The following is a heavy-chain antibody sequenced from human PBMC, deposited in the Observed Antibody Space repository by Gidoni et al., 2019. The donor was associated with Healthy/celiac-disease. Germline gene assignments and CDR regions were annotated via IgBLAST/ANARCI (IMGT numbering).Heavy chain of an antibody. Sequence: SVKVSCKASGYTLTSYGISWVRQAPGQGLEWMGWLSAYNGNTNYAQKLQGRVTMTTDTSTSTAYMELRSLRSDDTAVYYCARGAEQYYYYGMDVWGQGTTVTVSS. CDR2: LSAYNGNT. J-gene: IGHJ6*02. V-gene: IGHV1-18*01. CDR3: ARGAEQYYYYGMDV. CDR1: GYTLTSYG.